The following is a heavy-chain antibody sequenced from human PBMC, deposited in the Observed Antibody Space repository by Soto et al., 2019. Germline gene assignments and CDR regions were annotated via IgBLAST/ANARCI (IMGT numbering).Heavy chain of an antibody. CDR3: ARDRGRTYDDY. J-gene: IGHJ4*02. V-gene: IGHV3-48*02. CDR1: GFTFSDHG. CDR2: IGIGSSAI. D-gene: IGHD5-12*01. Sequence: GGSLRLSCAASGFTFSDHGMNWVRQAPGKGLEWISYIGIGSSAIYYADSLKGRFIISRDNDKNSLYLQMSGLRDEDTAVYYCARDRGRTYDDYWGQGTLVTVSS.